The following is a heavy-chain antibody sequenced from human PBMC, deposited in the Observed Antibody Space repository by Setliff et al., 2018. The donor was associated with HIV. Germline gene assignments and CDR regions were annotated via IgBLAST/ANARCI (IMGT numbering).Heavy chain of an antibody. CDR3: ARVPRITTLRNAFDI. CDR1: GGSISSGGYY. V-gene: IGHV4-31*03. J-gene: IGHJ3*02. CDR2: ISYSGST. Sequence: SETLSLTCSVSGGSISSGGYYWSWIRQHPGKGLEWIGYISYSGSTYYNPSLKSRVAISVDTSKNHFSLKLSSVTAADTAVYYCARVPRITTLRNAFDIWGQGTMVTVSS. D-gene: IGHD3-10*01.